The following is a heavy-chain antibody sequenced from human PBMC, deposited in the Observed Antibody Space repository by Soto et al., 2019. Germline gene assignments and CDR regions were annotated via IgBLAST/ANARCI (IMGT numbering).Heavy chain of an antibody. CDR1: GYTFTGYY. J-gene: IGHJ2*01. D-gene: IGHD4-17*01. CDR2: INPNSGGT. V-gene: IGHV1-2*02. CDR3: ARPSRGVYGDYASWYFDL. Sequence: ASVKVSCKASGYTFTGYYMHWVRQAPGQGLEWMGWINPNSGGTNYAQKFQGRVTMTRDTSISTAYMELSRLRSDDTAVYYCARPSRGVYGDYASWYFDLWRRGTLVTVSS.